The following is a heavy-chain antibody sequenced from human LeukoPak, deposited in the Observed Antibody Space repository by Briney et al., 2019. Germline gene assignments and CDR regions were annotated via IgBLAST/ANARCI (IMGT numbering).Heavy chain of an antibody. CDR2: TYYRSKWYN. CDR1: GDSVSSNSAA. Sequence: SQTFSLTCTISGDSVSSNSAAWNWIRQSPSRGLEWLGRTYYRSKWYNDYAVSVKSRITINPDTSKNQFSLQLNSVTPEDTAVYYCAKVGVAIFGVGNRGYMDVWGKGTTVTVSS. J-gene: IGHJ6*03. V-gene: IGHV6-1*01. D-gene: IGHD3-3*01. CDR3: AKVGVAIFGVGNRGYMDV.